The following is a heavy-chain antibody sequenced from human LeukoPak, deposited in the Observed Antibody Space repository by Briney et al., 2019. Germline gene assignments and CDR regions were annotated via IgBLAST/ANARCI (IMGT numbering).Heavy chain of an antibody. CDR1: GFTFSSYG. V-gene: IGHV3-30*18. CDR2: ISYDGSNK. CDR3: AKVPDYGDLF. Sequence: PGRSLRLSCAASGFTFSSYGMHWVRQALGKGLEWVAVISYDGSNKYYADSVKGRFTISRDNSKNTLYLQMNSLRAEDTAVYYCAKVPDYGDLFWGQGTLVTVSS. J-gene: IGHJ4*02. D-gene: IGHD4-17*01.